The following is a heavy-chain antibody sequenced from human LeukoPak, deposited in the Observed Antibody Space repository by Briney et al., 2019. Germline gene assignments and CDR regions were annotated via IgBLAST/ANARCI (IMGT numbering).Heavy chain of an antibody. CDR2: MNPNSGNT. Sequence: ASVKVSCKASGYTFTSYGISWVRQAPGQGLEWMGWMNPNSGNTGYAQKFQGRVTMTRNTSISTAYMELSSLRSEDTAVYYCARVGWYQLPARRGYNWFDPWGQGTLVTVSS. D-gene: IGHD2-2*01. J-gene: IGHJ5*02. CDR3: ARVGWYQLPARRGYNWFDP. V-gene: IGHV1-8*02. CDR1: GYTFTSYG.